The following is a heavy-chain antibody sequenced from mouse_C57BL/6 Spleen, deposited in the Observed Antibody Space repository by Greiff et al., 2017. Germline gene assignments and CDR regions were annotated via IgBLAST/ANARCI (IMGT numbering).Heavy chain of an antibody. CDR1: GYAFSSYW. J-gene: IGHJ1*03. D-gene: IGHD1-1*01. CDR3: ARNYYGSSHWYFDV. CDR2: IYPGDGDT. Sequence: QVQLQQSGAELVKPGASVKISCKASGYAFSSYWMNWVKQRPGTGLEWIGQIYPGDGDTNYNGKFKGKATLTADKSSSTAYMQLSSLTSEDSAVYFCARNYYGSSHWYFDVWGTGTTVTVSS. V-gene: IGHV1-80*01.